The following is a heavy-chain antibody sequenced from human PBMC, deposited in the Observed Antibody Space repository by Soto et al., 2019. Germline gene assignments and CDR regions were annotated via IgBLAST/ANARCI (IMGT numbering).Heavy chain of an antibody. D-gene: IGHD2-2*02. CDR2: ISYDGSEK. CDR3: AKSPNFYCSSPNCYKYYFDH. CDR1: GFTFNTYR. J-gene: IGHJ4*02. V-gene: IGHV3-30*18. Sequence: SLRLSCAASGFTFNTYRMHWVRQAPGKGLEWVAVISYDGSEKYYVDSVKGRFTISKDNSKNTLYLQRNSLRPEDTAVYYCAKSPNFYCSSPNCYKYYFDHWGQGTRVTVSS.